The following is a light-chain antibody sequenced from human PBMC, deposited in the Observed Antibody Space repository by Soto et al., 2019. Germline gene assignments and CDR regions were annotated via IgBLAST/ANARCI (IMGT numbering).Light chain of an antibody. V-gene: IGKV2-28*01. J-gene: IGKJ5*01. CDR3: MQALQTPPT. Sequence: SPLALAVTSGAPASISCSSSQSLLHSNGYNYLDWYLQKPGQSPQLLIYLGSNRASGVLDRFSGSGSGTDFTLKISRVEAEDVGVYYCMQALQTPPTFGQGRRLEIK. CDR2: LGS. CDR1: QSLLHSNGYNY.